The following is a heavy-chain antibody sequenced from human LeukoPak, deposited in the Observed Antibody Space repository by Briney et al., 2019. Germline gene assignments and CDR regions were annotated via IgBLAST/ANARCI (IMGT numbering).Heavy chain of an antibody. V-gene: IGHV4-59*01. CDR2: IYYSGST. Sequence: PSETLSLTCTVSGGSISSYYWSWIRQPPGKGLEWIGYIYYSGSTNYNPSLKSRVTISVDTSKNQFSLKLSSVTAADTAVYYCASSQLWTHFDYWGRGTLVTVSS. CDR1: GGSISSYY. D-gene: IGHD5-18*01. J-gene: IGHJ4*02. CDR3: ASSQLWTHFDY.